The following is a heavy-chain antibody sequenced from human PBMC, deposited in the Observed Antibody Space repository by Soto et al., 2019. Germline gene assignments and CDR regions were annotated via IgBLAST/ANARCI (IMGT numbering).Heavy chain of an antibody. CDR3: ARVYSGYDLPPLG. D-gene: IGHD5-12*01. CDR1: GGSISSSSYY. Sequence: KPSETLSLTCTVSGGSISSSSYYWGWIRQPPGKGLEWIGSIYYSGSTYYNPSLKSRVTISVDTSKNQFSLKLSSVTAADTAVYYCARVYSGYDLPPLGWGQGTLVTVSS. CDR2: IYYSGST. V-gene: IGHV4-39*01. J-gene: IGHJ4*02.